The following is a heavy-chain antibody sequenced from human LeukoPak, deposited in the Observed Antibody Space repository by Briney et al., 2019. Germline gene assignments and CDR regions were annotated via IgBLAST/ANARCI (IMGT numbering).Heavy chain of an antibody. CDR1: GFTFSNYA. J-gene: IGHJ6*04. CDR2: ISGSGDST. CDR3: AELGITMIGGV. Sequence: GGSLRLSCAASGFTFSNYAMSWVRQAPGKGLEWVSDISGSGDSTNYADSVKGRFTISRDNAKNSLYLQMDSLRAEDTAVYYCAELGITMIGGVWGKGTTVTISS. V-gene: IGHV3-23*01. D-gene: IGHD3-10*02.